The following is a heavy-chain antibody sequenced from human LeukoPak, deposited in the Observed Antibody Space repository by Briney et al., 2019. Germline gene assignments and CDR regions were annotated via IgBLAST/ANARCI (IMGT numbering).Heavy chain of an antibody. Sequence: PSETLSLTCSVSGGSVTSGSYYWSWIRQPPGKGLEWIGFVFPSGNTKYNPSLKSRFTMSRDTSKNQFSLKLTSVTAADRAAYYCASHYSGFNWGIDYWGQGTLVAVSS. D-gene: IGHD5-12*01. V-gene: IGHV4-61*01. J-gene: IGHJ4*02. CDR3: ASHYSGFNWGIDY. CDR1: GGSVTSGSYY. CDR2: VFPSGNT.